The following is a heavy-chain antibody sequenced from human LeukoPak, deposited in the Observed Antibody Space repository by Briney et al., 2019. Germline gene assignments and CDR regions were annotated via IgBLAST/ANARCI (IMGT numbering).Heavy chain of an antibody. J-gene: IGHJ6*02. CDR2: MNPNSGNT. V-gene: IGHV1-8*01. CDR1: GYTFTSYD. Sequence: ASVKVSCKASGYTFTSYDINWVRQATGQGLEWMGWMNPNSGNTGYAQKFQGRVTMTRNTSISTAYMELSSLRSEDTAVYYCAVLGYCTNGVCYKGMGYYYSGMDVGGQGTTVTVSS. D-gene: IGHD2-8*01. CDR3: AVLGYCTNGVCYKGMGYYYSGMDV.